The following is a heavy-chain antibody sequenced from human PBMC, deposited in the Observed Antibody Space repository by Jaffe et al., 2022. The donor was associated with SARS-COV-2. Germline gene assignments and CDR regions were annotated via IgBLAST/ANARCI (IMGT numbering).Heavy chain of an antibody. D-gene: IGHD1-26*01. CDR3: ARRGGPYVGFDY. CDR1: GGSISSSSYY. CDR2: IYYSGST. J-gene: IGHJ4*02. Sequence: QLQLQESGPGLVKPSETLSLTCTVSGGSISSSSYYWGWIRQPPGKGLEWIGSIYYSGSTYYNPSLKSRVTISVDTSKNQFSLKLSSVTAADTAVYYCARRGGPYVGFDYWGQGTLVTVSS. V-gene: IGHV4-39*01.